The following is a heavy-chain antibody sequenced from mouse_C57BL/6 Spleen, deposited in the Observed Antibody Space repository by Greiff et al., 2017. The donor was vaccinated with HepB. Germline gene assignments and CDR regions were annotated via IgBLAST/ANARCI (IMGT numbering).Heavy chain of an antibody. V-gene: IGHV14-2*01. CDR1: GFNIKDYY. D-gene: IGHD1-1*01. CDR3: ARWGYYGTPYFDV. J-gene: IGHJ1*03. CDR2: IDPENGDT. Sequence: EVQLQQSGAELVKPGASVKLSCTASGFNIKDYYMHWVKQRTEQGLEWIGRIDPENGDTKYAPKFQGKATITADTSSNTAYLPLSSLTSEDTAVYSCARWGYYGTPYFDVWGTGTTVTVSS.